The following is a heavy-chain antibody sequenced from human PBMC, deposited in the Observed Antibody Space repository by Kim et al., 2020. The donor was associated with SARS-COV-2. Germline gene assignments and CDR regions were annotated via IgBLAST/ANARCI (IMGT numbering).Heavy chain of an antibody. J-gene: IGHJ6*02. V-gene: IGHV4-34*01. CDR1: GGSFSGYY. CDR2: INHSGST. Sequence: SETLSLTCAVYGGSFSGYYWSWIRQPPGKGLEWIGEINHSGSTNYNPSLKSRVTISVDTSKNQFSLKLSSVTAADTAVYYCARGRLTQVGGAPYGMDVWGQGTTVTVSS. CDR3: ARGRLTQVGGAPYGMDV. D-gene: IGHD1-26*01.